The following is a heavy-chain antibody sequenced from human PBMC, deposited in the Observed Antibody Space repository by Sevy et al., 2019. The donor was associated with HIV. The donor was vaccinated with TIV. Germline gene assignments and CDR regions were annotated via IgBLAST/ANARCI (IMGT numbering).Heavy chain of an antibody. CDR2: INPKSGDT. V-gene: IGHV1-2*06. Sequence: ASVKVSCKSTGYIFSDYNMHWVRQAPGQGLEWMALINPKSGDTIYAQRFRGRVSMTRDTSMSTAYMDLSGLTSDDTAVYYYVRKSITAPKTLRSFDIWGQGTMVTVSS. D-gene: IGHD6-13*01. CDR1: GYIFSDYN. J-gene: IGHJ3*02. CDR3: VRKSITAPKTLRSFDI.